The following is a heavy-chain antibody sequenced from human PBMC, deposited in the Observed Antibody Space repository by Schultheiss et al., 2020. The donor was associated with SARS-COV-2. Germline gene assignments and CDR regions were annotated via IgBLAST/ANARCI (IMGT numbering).Heavy chain of an antibody. V-gene: IGHV3-48*04. D-gene: IGHD3-22*01. CDR2: ISSSSSTI. Sequence: GGSLRLSCAASGFTFSSYSMNWVRQAPGKGLEWVSYISSSSSTIYYADSVKGRFTISRDNAKNSLYLQMNSLRAEDTAVYYCARDRYYYDSSGYYLGAPGGMDVWGQGTTVNVSS. J-gene: IGHJ6*02. CDR3: ARDRYYYDSSGYYLGAPGGMDV. CDR1: GFTFSSYS.